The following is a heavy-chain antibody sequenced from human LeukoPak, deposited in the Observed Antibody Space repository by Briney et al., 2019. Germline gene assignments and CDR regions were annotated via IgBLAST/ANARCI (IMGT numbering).Heavy chain of an antibody. J-gene: IGHJ6*02. CDR1: GFTFSSYA. CDR2: ISYDGSNK. V-gene: IGHV3-30-3*01. D-gene: IGHD2-8*01. CDR3: ARDLAGLKDYGMDV. Sequence: GGSLRLSCAASGFTFSSYAMHWVRQAPGKGLEWVAVISYDGSNKYYADSVKGRFTISRDNSKNTLYLQMNSLRAEDTAVYYCARDLAGLKDYGMDVWGQGTTVTVSS.